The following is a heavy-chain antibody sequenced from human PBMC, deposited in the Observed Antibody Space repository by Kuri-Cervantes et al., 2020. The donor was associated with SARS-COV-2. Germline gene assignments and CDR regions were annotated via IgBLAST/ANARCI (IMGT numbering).Heavy chain of an antibody. Sequence: GESLKIPCAASGFTVNTYSMNWVRQVPGKGLEWLSYISSSSSPIFYADSVKGRFTISRDNVENSLYLQMNSLRPQDTAVYYCVREGFGSSSHNYGMDVWGQGPTVPVSS. CDR3: VREGFGSSSHNYGMDV. J-gene: IGHJ6*02. V-gene: IGHV3-48*01. CDR1: GFTVNTYS. CDR2: ISSSSSPI. D-gene: IGHD6-6*01.